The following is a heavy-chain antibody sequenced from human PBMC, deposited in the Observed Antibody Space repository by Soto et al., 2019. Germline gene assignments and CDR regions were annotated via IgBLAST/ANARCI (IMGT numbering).Heavy chain of an antibody. D-gene: IGHD1-1*01. V-gene: IGHV1-69*01. Sequence: QVQLVQSGAEVKNPGSSVKVSCKASGGTFSNYPFTWVRQAPGQGLEWMGVIIPIFGTVTYAQTFQGRVTISADESTSTAYMEMRSLTSEDTALYYCARPRTVATTKGYDYWGQGTLVTVSS. J-gene: IGHJ4*02. CDR1: GGTFSNYP. CDR3: ARPRTVATTKGYDY. CDR2: IIPIFGTV.